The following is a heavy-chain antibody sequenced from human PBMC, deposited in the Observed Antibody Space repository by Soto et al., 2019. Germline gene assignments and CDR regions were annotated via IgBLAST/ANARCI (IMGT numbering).Heavy chain of an antibody. CDR2: INHSGST. CDR1: AGSFSGYY. V-gene: IGHV4-34*01. J-gene: IGHJ4*02. D-gene: IGHD5-18*01. CDR3: ARVDTAMFRIDY. Sequence: QVQLQQWGAGLLKPSETLSLTCAVYAGSFSGYYWSWIRQPPGKGLEWIGEINHSGSTNYNPSLKSRVTISVDTSKNQSSLKLSSVTAADTAVYYCARVDTAMFRIDYWGQGTLVTVSS.